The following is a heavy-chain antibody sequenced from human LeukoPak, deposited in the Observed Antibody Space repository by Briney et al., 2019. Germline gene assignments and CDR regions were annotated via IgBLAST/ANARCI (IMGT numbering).Heavy chain of an antibody. D-gene: IGHD2-2*01. CDR3: ARTRPAAMQDAFDI. V-gene: IGHV1-2*02. J-gene: IGHJ3*02. Sequence: ASVKVTCKASGYTFTSYGISWVGQAHGQGREWKGWINPNSGGTNYAQKFKGRVTMTRDTSISTAYMELSRLRSDDTAVYYCARTRPAAMQDAFDIWGQGTMVTVSS. CDR2: INPNSGGT. CDR1: GYTFTSYG.